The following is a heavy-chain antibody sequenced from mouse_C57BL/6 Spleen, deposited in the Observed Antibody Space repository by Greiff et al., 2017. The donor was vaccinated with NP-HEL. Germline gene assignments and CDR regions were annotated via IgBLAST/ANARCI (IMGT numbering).Heavy chain of an antibody. CDR3: ATEQLVPVWYFDV. CDR2: IYPGDGGT. J-gene: IGHJ1*03. Sequence: QVHVKQSGAELVKPGASVKISCKASGYAFSSYWMNWVKQRPGKGLEWIGQIYPGDGGTNYNGKFKGKATLTADKSSSTAYMQLSSLTSEDSAVYFCATEQLVPVWYFDVWGTGTMVTVSS. D-gene: IGHD4-1*02. V-gene: IGHV1-80*01. CDR1: GYAFSSYW.